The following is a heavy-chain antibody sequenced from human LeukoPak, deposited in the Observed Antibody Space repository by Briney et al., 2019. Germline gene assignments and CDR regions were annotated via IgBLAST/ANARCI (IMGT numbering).Heavy chain of an antibody. V-gene: IGHV3-23*01. J-gene: IGHJ6*02. CDR3: AKDLASDYYGMDV. CDR1: GWTFSSYD. D-gene: IGHD6-13*01. Sequence: PGGSLRLSCAASGWTFSSYDMSWVRQAPRKGLEWVSAISGSGGGTNYADSVKGRFTISRDNSKNTLYLQMNSLRAEDTAIYYCAKDLASDYYGMDVWGQGTTVTVSS. CDR2: ISGSGGGT.